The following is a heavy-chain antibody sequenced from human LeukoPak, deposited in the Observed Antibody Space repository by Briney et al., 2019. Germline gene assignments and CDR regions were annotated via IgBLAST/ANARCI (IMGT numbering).Heavy chain of an antibody. V-gene: IGHV3-23*01. Sequence: PGGSLRLSCAASGFTFSSYAMSWVRQAPGKGLEWVSAISGSGGSTYYADSVKGRFTISRDNSKNTLYLQMNSLGAEDTAVYYCAKDGTATISYYFDYWGQGTLVTVSS. J-gene: IGHJ4*02. D-gene: IGHD5-24*01. CDR1: GFTFSSYA. CDR3: AKDGTATISYYFDY. CDR2: ISGSGGST.